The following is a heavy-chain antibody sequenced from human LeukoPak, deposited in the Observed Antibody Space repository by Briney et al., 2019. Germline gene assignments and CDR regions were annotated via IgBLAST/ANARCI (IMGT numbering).Heavy chain of an antibody. CDR2: IYHSGST. Sequence: SETLSLTCTVSGGSITSHYWSWIRQPPGKGLEGIGFIYHSGSTTYNPSLKSRVTISVDTSRTQFSLKLSSVTAADTAVYYCARHQKAWFGDFPYYYYGMDVWGRGTTVTVSS. J-gene: IGHJ6*02. V-gene: IGHV4-59*08. CDR3: ARHQKAWFGDFPYYYYGMDV. D-gene: IGHD3-10*01. CDR1: GGSITSHY.